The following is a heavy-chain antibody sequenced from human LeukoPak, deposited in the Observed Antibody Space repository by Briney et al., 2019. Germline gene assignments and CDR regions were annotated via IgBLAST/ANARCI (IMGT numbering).Heavy chain of an antibody. CDR1: GFTFSTYG. CDR3: AKAVGSISWSFDY. V-gene: IGHV3-30*18. D-gene: IGHD6-13*01. J-gene: IGHJ4*02. Sequence: PGRSLRLSCEASGFTFSTYGMHWVRQAPGKGLEWVALISYDGSDKNYADSVKGRFTISRDNSKSTLYLQMDSLRGDDAAVHYCAKAVGSISWSFDYWGQGTLVTVSS. CDR2: ISYDGSDK.